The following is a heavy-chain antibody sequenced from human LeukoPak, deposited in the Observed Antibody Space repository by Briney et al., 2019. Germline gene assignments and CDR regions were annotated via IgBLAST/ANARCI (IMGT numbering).Heavy chain of an antibody. D-gene: IGHD6-19*01. J-gene: IGHJ4*02. CDR3: AKDHADSSD. CDR2: ISGSGCST. CDR1: GFILSRYD. Sequence: GGSLRLSCAACGFILSRYDMIGLRQAPGGGVEWVSYISGSGCSTYYADSVKGRFTISRDNSKNTLYLQMHSLRAEDTAVYYCAKDHADSSDWGQGTLVTVSS. V-gene: IGHV3-23*01.